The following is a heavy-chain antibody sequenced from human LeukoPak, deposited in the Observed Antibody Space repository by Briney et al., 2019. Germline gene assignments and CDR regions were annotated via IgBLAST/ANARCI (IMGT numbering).Heavy chain of an antibody. CDR2: ISGRP. CDR3: AKALDYWYFDY. V-gene: IGHV3-23*01. J-gene: IGHJ4*02. Sequence: GGSLRLSCAASAFTFNDSYMSWVRQAPGKGLEWVSAISGRPSYADSVKGRFTISRDNSKNTLYLQVNSLRAEDTAVYYCAKALDYWYFDYWGQGTLVTVSS. CDR1: AFTFNDSY. D-gene: IGHD2/OR15-2a*01.